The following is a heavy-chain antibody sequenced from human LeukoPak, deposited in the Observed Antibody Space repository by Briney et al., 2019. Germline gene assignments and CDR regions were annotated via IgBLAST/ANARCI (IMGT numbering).Heavy chain of an antibody. CDR2: IYPGYSDT. V-gene: IGHV5-51*01. D-gene: IGHD3-22*01. J-gene: IGHJ6*03. CDR1: GYSFTSYW. Sequence: GESLKISRKGSGYSFTSYWIGWVRQVPGKGLEWMGIIYPGYSDTRYSPSFQGQVTISADKSIRTAYLQWSSLKASDTAMYYCARHYFYDSSGYEANYMDVWGKGTTVTVSS. CDR3: ARHYFYDSSGYEANYMDV.